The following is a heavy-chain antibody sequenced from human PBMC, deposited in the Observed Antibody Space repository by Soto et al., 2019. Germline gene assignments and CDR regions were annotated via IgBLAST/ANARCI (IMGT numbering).Heavy chain of an antibody. CDR1: GFTFSSYA. V-gene: IGHV3-15*01. Sequence: GGSLRLSCAASGFTFSSYAMHWVRQAPGKGLEWLGRVKSRTSGGTVDYAAPVKGRFTISRDDSKNTVILQMSSLKMEDTAVYYCVADVAEVGKGEFDYWGQGA. CDR2: VKSRTSGGTV. D-gene: IGHD3-16*01. CDR3: VADVAEVGKGEFDY. J-gene: IGHJ4*02.